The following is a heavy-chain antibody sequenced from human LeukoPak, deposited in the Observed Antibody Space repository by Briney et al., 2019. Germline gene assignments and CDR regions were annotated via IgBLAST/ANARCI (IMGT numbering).Heavy chain of an antibody. CDR3: ARDKSGSSGWYSYFDY. CDR2: INPNSGDT. D-gene: IGHD6-19*01. Sequence: ASVKVSCKASGYTFTGYYMHWVRQAPGQRLEWMGWINPNSGDTNYAQKFQGRVTMTRDTSISTAYMELSRLRSDDTAVHYCARDKSGSSGWYSYFDYWGQGTLVTVSS. V-gene: IGHV1-2*02. J-gene: IGHJ4*02. CDR1: GYTFTGYY.